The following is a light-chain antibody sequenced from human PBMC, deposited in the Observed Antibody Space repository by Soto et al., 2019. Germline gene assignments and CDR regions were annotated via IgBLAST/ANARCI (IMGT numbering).Light chain of an antibody. Sequence: QSALTQPASVSGSPGQSITISCTGTSSDIGGYNYVSWYQQDSGKAPKLIIYAVTDRPSGVSSRFYGSKSGNTAFLTISGLQAEDEADYYCTSYTRSSTYVFGTGTKLTVL. CDR1: SSDIGGYNY. CDR3: TSYTRSSTYV. CDR2: AVT. V-gene: IGLV2-14*01. J-gene: IGLJ1*01.